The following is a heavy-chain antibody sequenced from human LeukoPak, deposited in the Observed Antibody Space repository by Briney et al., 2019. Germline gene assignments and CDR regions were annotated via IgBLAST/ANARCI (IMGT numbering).Heavy chain of an antibody. CDR3: ARDRSENSSSWHVWWGTGYNWFDP. Sequence: GGSLRLSCAASGFTFSDYYMSWIRQAPGKGLEWVSYISSSGSTIYYADSVKGRFTISRDNAKNSLYLQMNSLRAEDTAVYYCARDRSENSSSWHVWWGTGYNWFDPWGQGILVTVSS. D-gene: IGHD6-13*01. CDR2: ISSSGSTI. J-gene: IGHJ5*02. V-gene: IGHV3-11*04. CDR1: GFTFSDYY.